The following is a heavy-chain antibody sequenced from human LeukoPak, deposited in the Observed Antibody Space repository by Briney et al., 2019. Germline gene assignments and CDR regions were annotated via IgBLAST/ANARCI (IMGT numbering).Heavy chain of an antibody. D-gene: IGHD4-17*01. Sequence: ASVKVSCKASGGTFSSYAISWLRQAPGEGLEWMGGIIPIFGTANYAQKFQGRVTITADKSTSTAYMELSSLRSEDTAVYYCARGHYGDYGMDYYYYYYMDVWGKGTTVTVSS. V-gene: IGHV1-69*06. CDR1: GGTFSSYA. J-gene: IGHJ6*03. CDR2: IIPIFGTA. CDR3: ARGHYGDYGMDYYYYYYMDV.